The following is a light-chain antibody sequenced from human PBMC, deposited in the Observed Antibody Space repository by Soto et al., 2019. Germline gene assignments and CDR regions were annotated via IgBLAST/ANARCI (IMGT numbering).Light chain of an antibody. Sequence: DIQMTQSPSTLSASVGDRVTITCRASQSISSWLAWYQQKPGKAPQLLLYDASYLERGVPSRFSGSGSGTAFTLTISDLQPDELATYYCQQYNSFWTFGQGTKVE. J-gene: IGKJ1*01. CDR3: QQYNSFWT. CDR2: DAS. CDR1: QSISSW. V-gene: IGKV1-5*01.